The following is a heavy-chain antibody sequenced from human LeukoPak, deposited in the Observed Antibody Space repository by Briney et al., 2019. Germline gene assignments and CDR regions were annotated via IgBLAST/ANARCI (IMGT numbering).Heavy chain of an antibody. CDR1: GGSISSSSYY. CDR3: ASESVFGVVIIRSDP. Sequence: SETLSLTCTVSGGSISSSSYYWGWIRQPPGKGLEWIGSIYYSGSTYYNPSLKSRVTISVDTSKDQFSLKLSSVTAADTAVYYCASESVFGVVIIRSDPWGQGTLVTVSS. CDR2: IYYSGST. J-gene: IGHJ5*02. V-gene: IGHV4-39*07. D-gene: IGHD3-3*01.